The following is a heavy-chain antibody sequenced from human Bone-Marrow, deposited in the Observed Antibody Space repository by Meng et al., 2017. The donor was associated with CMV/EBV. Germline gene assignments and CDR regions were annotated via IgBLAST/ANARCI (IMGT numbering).Heavy chain of an antibody. CDR3: AKDLRHSSSWYSVAFDI. J-gene: IGHJ3*02. CDR1: GFTFSSYG. D-gene: IGHD6-13*01. CDR2: IWYDGSNK. Sequence: GESLKISCAASGFTFSSYGMHWVRQAPGKGLVWVAVIWYDGSNKYYADSVTGRFTISRDNSKNTLYLQMNSLRAEDTAVYYCAKDLRHSSSWYSVAFDIWGQGTIVTVSS. V-gene: IGHV3-33*06.